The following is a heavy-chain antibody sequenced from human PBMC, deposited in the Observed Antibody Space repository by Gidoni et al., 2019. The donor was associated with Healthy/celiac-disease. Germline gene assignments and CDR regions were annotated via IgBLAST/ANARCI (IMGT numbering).Heavy chain of an antibody. J-gene: IGHJ6*02. V-gene: IGHV3-30*04. D-gene: IGHD6-13*01. Sequence: QVQLVESGGRVVQPGRSLRLSCAASGFTFSSYAMRWVRQAPGKGLEWVAVISYDGSNKYYADAVKGRFTISRDNSKNTLYLQMNSLRAEDTAVYYCARDLPPVAAADQIYYYYYGMDVWGQGTTVTVSS. CDR2: ISYDGSNK. CDR1: GFTFSSYA. CDR3: ARDLPPVAAADQIYYYYYGMDV.